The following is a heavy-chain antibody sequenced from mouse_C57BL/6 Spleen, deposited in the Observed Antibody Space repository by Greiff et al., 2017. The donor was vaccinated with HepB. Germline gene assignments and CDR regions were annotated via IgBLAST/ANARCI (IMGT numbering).Heavy chain of an antibody. V-gene: IGHV5-17*01. CDR2: ISSGSSTI. J-gene: IGHJ2*01. D-gene: IGHD2-1*01. Sequence: EVMLVESGGGLVKPGGSLKLSCAASGFTFSDYGMHWVRQAPEKGLEWVAYISSGSSTIYYADTVKGRFTISRDNAKNTLFLQMTSLRSEDTAMYYCARRRGLYGNLDYWGQGTTLTVSS. CDR1: GFTFSDYG. CDR3: ARRRGLYGNLDY.